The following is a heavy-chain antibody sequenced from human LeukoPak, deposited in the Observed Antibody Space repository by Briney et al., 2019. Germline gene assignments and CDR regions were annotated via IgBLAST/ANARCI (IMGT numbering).Heavy chain of an antibody. CDR2: IYSGGST. V-gene: IGHV3-66*01. J-gene: IGHJ4*02. CDR3: ARDRQRYGSGSSADY. CDR1: GFTVSSNY. Sequence: GGSLRLSCAASGFTVSSNYMSWVHQAPGKGLEWVSVIYSGGSTYYADSVKGRFTISRDNSKNTLYLQMNSLRAEDTAVYYCARDRQRYGSGSSADYWGQGTLVTVSS. D-gene: IGHD3-10*01.